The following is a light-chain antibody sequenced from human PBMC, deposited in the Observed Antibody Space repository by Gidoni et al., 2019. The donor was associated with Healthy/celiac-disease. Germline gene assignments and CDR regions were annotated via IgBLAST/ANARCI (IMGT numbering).Light chain of an antibody. CDR2: AAA. J-gene: IGKJ4*01. Sequence: AIRMTQSPSSFSASTGDRVTITCRASQGISSYLAWYQQKPGKAPKLLIYAAATLQSEVPSRVSGSGSGTDFTLTISCLQSEDFATYYCQQYYSYPPLTFGGGTKVEIK. CDR3: QQYYSYPPLT. V-gene: IGKV1-8*01. CDR1: QGISSY.